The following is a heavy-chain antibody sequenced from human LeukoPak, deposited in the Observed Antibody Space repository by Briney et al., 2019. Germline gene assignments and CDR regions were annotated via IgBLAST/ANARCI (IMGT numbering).Heavy chain of an antibody. CDR2: IYYSGST. D-gene: IGHD3-16*02. CDR1: GGSISSYY. V-gene: IGHV4-59*01. J-gene: IGHJ4*02. CDR3: ARSPTGDYVWGSYRYTGEFHFDY. Sequence: SETLSLTCTVSGGSISSYYWSRIRQPPGKGLEWIGYIYYSGSTNYNPSFKSRVTISVDTSKNQFSLKLSSVTAADTAVYYCARSPTGDYVWGSYRYTGEFHFDYWGQGTLVTVSS.